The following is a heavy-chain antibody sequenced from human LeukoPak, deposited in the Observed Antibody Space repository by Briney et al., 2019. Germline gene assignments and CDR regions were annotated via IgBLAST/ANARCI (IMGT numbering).Heavy chain of an antibody. CDR2: IYYSGST. V-gene: IGHV4-59*12. Sequence: PSETLSLTCTVSGGSISSYYWSWIRQPPGKGLEWIGYIYYSGSTNYNPSLKSRVIISVDTSKNQFSLKLSSVTAADTAVYYCARDPYSGSYFFDYWGQGTLVTVSS. CDR1: GGSISSYY. CDR3: ARDPYSGSYFFDY. D-gene: IGHD1-26*01. J-gene: IGHJ4*02.